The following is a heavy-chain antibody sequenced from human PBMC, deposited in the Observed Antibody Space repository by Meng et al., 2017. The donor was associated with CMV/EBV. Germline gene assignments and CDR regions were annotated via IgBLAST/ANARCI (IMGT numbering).Heavy chain of an antibody. CDR2: IYYSGST. CDR1: GGSISSGDYY. D-gene: IGHD2-2*01. Sequence: QGQRPESGPGLVKPLQTLSLTCTVSGGSISSGDYYWSWIRQPPGKGLEWIGYIYYSGSTYYNPSLKSRVTISVDTSKNQFSPKLSSVTAADTAVYYCARVGRTSCYDYWGQGTLVTVSS. CDR3: ARVGRTSCYDY. V-gene: IGHV4-30-4*08. J-gene: IGHJ4*02.